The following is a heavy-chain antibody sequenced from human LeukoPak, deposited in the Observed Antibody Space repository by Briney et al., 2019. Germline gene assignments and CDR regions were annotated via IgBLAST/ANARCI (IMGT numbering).Heavy chain of an antibody. J-gene: IGHJ4*02. V-gene: IGHV3-23*01. CDR2: ISGSGGST. CDR3: ARDRRGYCSGGSCYYYFDY. CDR1: GFTFSSYA. D-gene: IGHD2-15*01. Sequence: GGSLRLSCVVSGFTFSSYAMSWVRQAPGKGLEWVSGISGSGGSTYYADSVKGRFTISRDNSKNTLYLQMNSLRAEDTAVYYCARDRRGYCSGGSCYYYFDYWGQGTLVTVSS.